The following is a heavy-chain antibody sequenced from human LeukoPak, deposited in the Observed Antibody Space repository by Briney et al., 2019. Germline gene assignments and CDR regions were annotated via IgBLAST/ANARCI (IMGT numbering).Heavy chain of an antibody. J-gene: IGHJ4*02. CDR3: ARTEENGVDFDY. CDR2: ISAYNGNT. D-gene: IGHD4-17*01. Sequence: ASVKVSCKASGYTFTSYGISWVRQAPGQELEWMGWISAYNGNTNYAQKLQGRVTMTTDTSTSTAYMELRSLRSDDTAVYYCARTEENGVDFDYWGQGTLVTVSS. CDR1: GYTFTSYG. V-gene: IGHV1-18*01.